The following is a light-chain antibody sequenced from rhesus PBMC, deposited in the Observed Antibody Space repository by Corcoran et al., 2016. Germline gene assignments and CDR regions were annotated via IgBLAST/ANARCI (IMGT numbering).Light chain of an antibody. Sequence: EIVMTQSPATLSLSPGERATLSCRACQSVSSNLAWYQQKPGQAPRLLIYYASNRATGIPDRFSGSGSGKDFTLTSSSLEPEDVGVYYCQQYNNWNSFGQGTKVEIK. CDR1: QSVSSN. J-gene: IGKJ2*01. CDR2: YAS. CDR3: QQYNNWNS. V-gene: IGKV3-35*01.